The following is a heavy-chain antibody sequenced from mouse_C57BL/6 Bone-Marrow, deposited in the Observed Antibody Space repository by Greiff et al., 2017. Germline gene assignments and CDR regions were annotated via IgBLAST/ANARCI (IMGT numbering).Heavy chain of an antibody. Sequence: VKLQESGAELVKPGASVKISCKASGYAFSSYWMNWVKQGPGKGLEWIGQIFPGDGDTNYNGKFKGKATLTADNASSTAYMQLSSLTSEDSAVYFCARGAYWGQGTLVTVSA. CDR2: IFPGDGDT. CDR3: ARGAY. CDR1: GYAFSSYW. J-gene: IGHJ3*01. V-gene: IGHV1-80*01.